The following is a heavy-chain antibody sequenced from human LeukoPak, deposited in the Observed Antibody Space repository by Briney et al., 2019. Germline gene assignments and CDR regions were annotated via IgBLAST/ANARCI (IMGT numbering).Heavy chain of an antibody. CDR1: GFTVSSNY. CDR2: IYSDGRI. CDR3: ASLEMATIAPFVDY. D-gene: IGHD5-24*01. J-gene: IGHJ4*02. Sequence: PGGSLRLSCAASGFTVSSNYMSWVRQAPGKGLEWVSVIYSDGRIHSADSVKGRFTISRDDSKNTLSLQMNSLRAEDTAVYYCASLEMATIAPFVDYWGQGTLVTVSS. V-gene: IGHV3-53*01.